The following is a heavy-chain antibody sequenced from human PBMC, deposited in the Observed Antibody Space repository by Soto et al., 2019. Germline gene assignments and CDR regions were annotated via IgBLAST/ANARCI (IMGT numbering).Heavy chain of an antibody. CDR1: GGSFSGYY. V-gene: IGHV4-34*01. D-gene: IGHD3-10*01. CDR2: INHSGST. J-gene: IGHJ4*02. CDR3: ARRTYGSGSYYGYFDY. Sequence: TETAYITCAVYGGSFSGYYWCWIRQPPGKGLEWIGEINHSGSTNYNPSLKSRVTISVDTSKNQFSLKLSSVTAADTAVYYCARRTYGSGSYYGYFDYWGQGTLVTVS.